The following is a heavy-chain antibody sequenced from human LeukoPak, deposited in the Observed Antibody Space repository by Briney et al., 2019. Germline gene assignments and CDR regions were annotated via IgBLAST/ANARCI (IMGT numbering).Heavy chain of an antibody. CDR3: ARQVVGAHYFDY. J-gene: IGHJ4*02. V-gene: IGHV4-61*02. CDR1: GGSISSGNYY. D-gene: IGHD1-26*01. CDR2: IYTSGST. Sequence: SETLSLTCTVSGGSISSGNYYWSWLRQPAGKGLEWIGRIYTSGSTNYNPSLKSRVTISLDTSKNQFSLKLSSVTAADRAVYYCARQVVGAHYFDYWGQGTLVTVSS.